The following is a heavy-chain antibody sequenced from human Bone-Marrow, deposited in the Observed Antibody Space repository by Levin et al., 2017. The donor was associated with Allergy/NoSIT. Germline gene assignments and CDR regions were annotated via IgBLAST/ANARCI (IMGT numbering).Heavy chain of an antibody. V-gene: IGHV3-21*01. J-gene: IGHJ4*02. CDR1: GFTLSDYS. Sequence: SCVASGFTLSDYSMSWVRLAPGKGLEWVSSISSSSGRIFYADSMKGRVTISRDNARNSVSLQMNDLGAGDTALYYCARDNAVTLDYWGQGSLVTVSS. CDR2: ISSSSGRI. D-gene: IGHD2-21*02. CDR3: ARDNAVTLDY.